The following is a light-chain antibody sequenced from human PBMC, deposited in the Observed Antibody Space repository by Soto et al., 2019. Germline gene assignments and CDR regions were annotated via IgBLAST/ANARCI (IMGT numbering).Light chain of an antibody. J-gene: IGLJ1*01. CDR2: EVS. CDR3: SSYTSSSTSYV. V-gene: IGLV2-14*01. Sequence: QSALTQPASVSGSPGQSITISCTGTSSDVGGYNYVSWYQQHPGKAPKLMIYEVSNRPSGVSNRFSGSKSGNTASLTISGLQAEDEADYHCSSYTSSSTSYVFGTGTNLTVL. CDR1: SSDVGGYNY.